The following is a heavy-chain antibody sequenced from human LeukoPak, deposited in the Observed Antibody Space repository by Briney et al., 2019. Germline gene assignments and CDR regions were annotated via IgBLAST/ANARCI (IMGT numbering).Heavy chain of an antibody. Sequence: GGSLRLSCAASGFTLSSHHMHWVRQAPGKGLEWVSYISSGRGTMYYADSVKGRFTISRDNARNSVHLQMNSLRADDTAVYYCASWAGTATGFSGPFDYWGQGTPVTVSS. CDR1: GFTLSSHH. CDR2: ISSGRGTM. D-gene: IGHD6-13*01. V-gene: IGHV3-48*01. J-gene: IGHJ4*02. CDR3: ASWAGTATGFSGPFDY.